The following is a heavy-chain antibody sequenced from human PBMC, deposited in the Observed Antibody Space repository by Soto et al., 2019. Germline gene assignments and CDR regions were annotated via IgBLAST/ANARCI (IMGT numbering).Heavy chain of an antibody. V-gene: IGHV3-30*18. D-gene: IGHD4-17*01. CDR3: AKNFGDYESYYYYGMDV. J-gene: IGHJ6*02. CDR1: GFTFSSYG. Sequence: LRLSCAASGFTFSSYGMHWVRQAPGKGLEWVAVISYDGSNKYYADSVKGRFTISRDNSKNTLYLQMNSLRAEDTAVYYCAKNFGDYESYYYYGMDVWGQGTTVTVSS. CDR2: ISYDGSNK.